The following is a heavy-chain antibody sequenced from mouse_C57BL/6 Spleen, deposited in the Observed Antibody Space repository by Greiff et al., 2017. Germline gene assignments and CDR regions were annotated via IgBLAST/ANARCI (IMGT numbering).Heavy chain of an antibody. CDR2: IDPANGNT. V-gene: IGHV14-3*01. CDR1: GFNIKNTY. J-gene: IGHJ2*01. D-gene: IGHD1-1*01. CDR3: ARFYGSSESFDY. Sequence: VHVKQSVAELVRPGASVKLSCTASGFNIKNTYMHWVKQRPEQGLEWIGRIDPANGNTKYAPKFQGKATLTADTSSNTAYLQLSSLTSEDTAIYYCARFYGSSESFDYWGQGTTLTVSS.